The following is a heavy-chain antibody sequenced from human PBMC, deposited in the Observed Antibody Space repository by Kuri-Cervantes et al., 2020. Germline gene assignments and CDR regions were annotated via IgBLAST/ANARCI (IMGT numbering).Heavy chain of an antibody. J-gene: IGHJ6*03. V-gene: IGHV4-59*13. Sequence: SETLPLTCTVSGDFMANFYWSWIRQSPGKGLEWIGFIFDTGNTDYNPSLKSRVTIAVDTSKSQFSLELTSMTAADTAVYYCARGPILTGYYFHYYYMDVWGKGTTVTVSS. D-gene: IGHD3-9*01. CDR3: ARGPILTGYYFHYYYMDV. CDR2: IFDTGNT. CDR1: GDFMANFY.